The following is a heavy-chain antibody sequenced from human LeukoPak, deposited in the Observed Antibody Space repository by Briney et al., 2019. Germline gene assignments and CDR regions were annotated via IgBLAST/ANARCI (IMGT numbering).Heavy chain of an antibody. D-gene: IGHD6-19*01. Sequence: PGESLRLSCAASGFSFSYAWMSWVRQAPGKGLEWVGRIKSKSDGGTTDYSTPVKGRFTISRDDSKSIAYLQMNSLKTEDTAVYYCTGDFYSSYWGQGTLVTVSS. CDR1: GFSFSYAW. V-gene: IGHV3-15*01. J-gene: IGHJ4*02. CDR3: TGDFYSSY. CDR2: IKSKSDGGTT.